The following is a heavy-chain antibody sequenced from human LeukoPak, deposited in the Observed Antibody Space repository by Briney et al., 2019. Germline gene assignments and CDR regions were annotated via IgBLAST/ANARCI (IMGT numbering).Heavy chain of an antibody. V-gene: IGHV5-51*01. CDR3: ARQSRDGSKTRGYYFDY. J-gene: IGHJ4*02. Sequence: GESLKISCKASGSRFTTYWIGWVRPMPGRGLEWMGMIYPGDFDTKYSPSFQGQVTISADKSVSTVYLQWSSLKASDTAGYYCARQSRDGSKTRGYYFDYWGQGTLVTVSS. CDR2: IYPGDFDT. D-gene: IGHD3-10*01. CDR1: GSRFTTYW.